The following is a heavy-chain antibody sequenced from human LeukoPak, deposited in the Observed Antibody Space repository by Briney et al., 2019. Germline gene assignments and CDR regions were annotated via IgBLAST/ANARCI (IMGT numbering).Heavy chain of an antibody. D-gene: IGHD3-22*01. CDR3: ARFPDSRGFDYFVY. CDR2: IYYSGST. CDR1: GGSISSYC. J-gene: IGHJ4*02. Sequence: PSETLSLTCTASGGSISSYCWSWIRQPPGKGLEWIGYIYYSGSTNYNPSLKSRVTISVDTSKNQFSLKLSSVTAADTAVYYCARFPDSRGFDYFVYWGQGTLVTVSS. V-gene: IGHV4-59*01.